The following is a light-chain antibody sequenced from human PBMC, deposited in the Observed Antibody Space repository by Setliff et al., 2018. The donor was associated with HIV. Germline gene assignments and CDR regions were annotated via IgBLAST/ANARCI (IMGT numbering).Light chain of an antibody. CDR2: QAT. Sequence: QSALTQPASVSGSPGQSITISCTGTSSDIGRYNLVSWYQQYPGKAPKLMIYQATKRPSGVSNRFPGSKSGNTASLTISGLQAEDEADYYCCSNTGSNTYVFGSGTKV. J-gene: IGLJ1*01. CDR1: SSDIGRYNL. CDR3: CSNTGSNTYV. V-gene: IGLV2-23*01.